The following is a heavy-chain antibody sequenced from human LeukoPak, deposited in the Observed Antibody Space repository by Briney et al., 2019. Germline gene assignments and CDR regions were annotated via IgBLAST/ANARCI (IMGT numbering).Heavy chain of an antibody. Sequence: PGRSLRLSCAASGFTFSSDGMHWGRQAPGKGLEWVAVISYDGSNKYYADSVKGRFTISRDISKNTLYLQMNSLRAEDTAVYYCAKSLRITMVRGVHWFDPWGQGTLVTVSS. J-gene: IGHJ5*02. CDR1: GFTFSSDG. CDR3: AKSLRITMVRGVHWFDP. CDR2: ISYDGSNK. V-gene: IGHV3-30*18. D-gene: IGHD3-10*01.